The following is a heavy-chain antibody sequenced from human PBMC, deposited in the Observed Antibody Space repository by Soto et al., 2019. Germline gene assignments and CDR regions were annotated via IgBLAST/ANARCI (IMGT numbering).Heavy chain of an antibody. J-gene: IGHJ5*02. Sequence: TGGSLSLSCAASGFTVSTYYMIWGRQAPGTLLEWISSISGSGFKKYYADSVKGRFTISRDNSKSTVYLELNNLSAEDTAVYHCAKNQGVELVPLATVDWFDPWGQGSVVTVSS. D-gene: IGHD1-26*01. CDR1: GFTVSTYY. CDR2: ISGSGFKK. CDR3: AKNQGVELVPLATVDWFDP. V-gene: IGHV3-23*01.